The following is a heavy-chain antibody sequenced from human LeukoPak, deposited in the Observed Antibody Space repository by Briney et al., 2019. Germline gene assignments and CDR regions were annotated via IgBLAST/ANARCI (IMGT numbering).Heavy chain of an antibody. CDR2: IHPRSGET. Sequence: ASVKVSCKASGYSFTAFYIHWVRQAPGQGLEWMGWIHPRSGETNYAYKFRGRVTMTRDTSISTAYMDLGSLGSDDTAVYYCAKDLAGSGSYSFDYWGQGTLVTVSS. CDR1: GYSFTAFY. CDR3: AKDLAGSGSYSFDY. V-gene: IGHV1-2*02. D-gene: IGHD1-26*01. J-gene: IGHJ4*02.